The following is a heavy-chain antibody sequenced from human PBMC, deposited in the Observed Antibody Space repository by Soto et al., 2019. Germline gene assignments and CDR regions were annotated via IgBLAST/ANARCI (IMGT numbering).Heavy chain of an antibody. J-gene: IGHJ5*02. V-gene: IGHV4-59*01. CDR1: GGSISSYY. D-gene: IGHD2-15*01. CDR3: ARGGIVVRSWFDP. CDR2: IYYSGST. Sequence: KTSETLSLTCTVSGGSISSYYWSWIRQPPGKGLEWIGYIYYSGSTNYNPSLKSRVTISVDTSKNQFSLKLSSVTAADTAVYYCARGGIVVRSWFDPWGQGTLVTVSS.